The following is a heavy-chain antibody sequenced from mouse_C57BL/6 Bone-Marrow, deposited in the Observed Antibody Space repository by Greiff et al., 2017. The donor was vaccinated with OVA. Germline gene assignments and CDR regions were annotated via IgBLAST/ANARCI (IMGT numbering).Heavy chain of an antibody. CDR1: GFNIKDDY. J-gene: IGHJ3*01. CDR3: TYSNPWFAY. V-gene: IGHV14-4*01. Sequence: VHVKQSGAELVRPGASVKLSCTASGFNIKDDYMHWVKQRPEQGLEWIGWIDPENGDTEYASKFQGKATITADTSSNTAYLQLSSLTSEDTAVYYCTYSNPWFAYWGQGTLVTVSA. D-gene: IGHD2-5*01. CDR2: IDPENGDT.